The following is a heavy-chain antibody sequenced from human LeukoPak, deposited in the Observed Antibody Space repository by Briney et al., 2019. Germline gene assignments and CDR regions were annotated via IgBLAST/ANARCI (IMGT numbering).Heavy chain of an antibody. CDR3: ARGGYSYGYIPYYYGMDV. CDR2: ISWNSGSI. CDR1: GFTFDDYA. J-gene: IGHJ6*02. D-gene: IGHD5-18*01. V-gene: IGHV3-9*01. Sequence: GGSLRLSCAASGFTFDDYAMHWVRQAPGKGLEWVSGISWNSGSIAYADSLKGRFTISRDNSKNTLYLQMNSLRAEDTAVYYCARGGYSYGYIPYYYGMDVWGQGTTVTVSS.